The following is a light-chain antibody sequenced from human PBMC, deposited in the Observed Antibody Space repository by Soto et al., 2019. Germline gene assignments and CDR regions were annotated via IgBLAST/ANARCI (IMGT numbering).Light chain of an antibody. J-gene: IGLJ1*01. CDR1: SSDVGGYNY. Sequence: QSALTQPPSASGSPGQSVTISCTGTSSDVGGYNYVSWYQQHPGKVPKLMVYEVNKRPSGVPDRFSGSKSGNTASLTVSGLQDEDEADYYCTSYAGVNNVFGPGTKLTVL. CDR2: EVN. CDR3: TSYAGVNNV. V-gene: IGLV2-8*01.